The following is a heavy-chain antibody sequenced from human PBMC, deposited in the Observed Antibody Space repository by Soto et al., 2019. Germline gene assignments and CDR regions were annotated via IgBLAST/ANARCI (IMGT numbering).Heavy chain of an antibody. Sequence: GGSLKISCKGSGYSFTSYWIGWVRQMPWKGLEWMGIIYPGDSDTRYSPSFQGQFTISADKSISTAYLQWSSLKASDTAMYYCARVVTANGSGRMYYFDYWGQGTLVTVSS. J-gene: IGHJ4*02. D-gene: IGHD3-10*01. CDR1: GYSFTSYW. CDR3: ARVVTANGSGRMYYFDY. V-gene: IGHV5-51*01. CDR2: IYPGDSDT.